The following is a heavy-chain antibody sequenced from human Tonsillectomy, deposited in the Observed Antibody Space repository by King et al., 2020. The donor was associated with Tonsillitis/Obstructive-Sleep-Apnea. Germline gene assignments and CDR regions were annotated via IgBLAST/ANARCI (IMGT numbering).Heavy chain of an antibody. CDR3: ARTYSSSSPHYYYMDV. J-gene: IGHJ6*03. Sequence: QLQESGPGLVKPSETRSLTCTVSGGSISSYYWSWIRQPPGKGLEWIGYIYYSGSTNYNPSLKSRVTISVDTSKNQFSLKLSSVTAADTAVYYCARTYSSSSPHYYYMDVWDKGTTVTVSS. V-gene: IGHV4-59*01. CDR1: GGSISSYY. D-gene: IGHD6-6*01. CDR2: IYYSGST.